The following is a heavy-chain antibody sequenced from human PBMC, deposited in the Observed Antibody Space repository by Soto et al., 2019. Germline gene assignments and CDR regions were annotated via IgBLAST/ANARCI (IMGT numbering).Heavy chain of an antibody. CDR3: AREPMVRAAHGFDI. Sequence: ASVKVSCKASGYTFTGHYMHWVRQAPGQGLEWMGWINPNSVGTDYAQKFQGRVTMTRDTSISTAYMELSRLRSDDTAVYYCAREPMVRAAHGFDIWGQGTMVTVSS. CDR1: GYTFTGHY. CDR2: INPNSVGT. V-gene: IGHV1-2*02. J-gene: IGHJ3*02. D-gene: IGHD3-10*01.